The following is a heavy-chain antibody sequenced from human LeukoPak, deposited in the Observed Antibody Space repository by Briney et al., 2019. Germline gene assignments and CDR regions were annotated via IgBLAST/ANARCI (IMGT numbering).Heavy chain of an antibody. J-gene: IGHJ6*02. CDR1: GFTFSSYG. CDR2: ISYDGSNK. D-gene: IGHD2-15*01. V-gene: IGHV3-30*18. Sequence: GGSLRLSCAASGFTFSSYGMHWVRQAPGKGLEWVAVISYDGSNKYYADSVKGRFTISRDNSKNTLYLQMNSLRAEDTAVYYCAKDRIPLLIKGYYYDMDVWGQGTTVTVSS. CDR3: AKDRIPLLIKGYYYDMDV.